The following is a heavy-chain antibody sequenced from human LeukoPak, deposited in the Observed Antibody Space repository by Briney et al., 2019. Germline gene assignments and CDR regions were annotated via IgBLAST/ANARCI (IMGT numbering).Heavy chain of an antibody. V-gene: IGHV3-48*03. CDR2: ISSTGGTT. CDR1: GFTFSSYE. CDR3: ARARRSGGITMVRGVKDRGWFDS. J-gene: IGHJ5*01. Sequence: GGSLRLSCAASGFTFSSYEMNWVRQAPGKGLEWVSSISSTGGTTYYADSVKGRFTISRDNSKNTLYLQMNSLRTEDTAVFYCARARRSGGITMVRGVKDRGWFDSWGQGILVTVSS. D-gene: IGHD3-10*01.